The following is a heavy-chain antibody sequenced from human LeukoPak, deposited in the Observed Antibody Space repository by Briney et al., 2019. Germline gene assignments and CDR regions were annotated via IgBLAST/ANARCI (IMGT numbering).Heavy chain of an antibody. CDR1: GYTFTSYG. CDR2: ISAYNGNT. J-gene: IGHJ4*02. Sequence: ASVKVSCKASGYTFTSYGISWVRQAPGQGLEWMGWISAYNGNTNYAQKLQGRVTMTIDTSTGTAYMELRSLRSDDTAVYYCARDSAQLWLRASFDYWGQGTLVTVSS. D-gene: IGHD5-18*01. V-gene: IGHV1-18*01. CDR3: ARDSAQLWLRASFDY.